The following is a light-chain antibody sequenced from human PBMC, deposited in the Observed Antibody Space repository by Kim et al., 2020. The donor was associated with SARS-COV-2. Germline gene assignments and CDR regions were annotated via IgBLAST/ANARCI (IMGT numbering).Light chain of an antibody. V-gene: IGLV10-54*01. J-gene: IGLJ3*02. Sequence: QAGLTQPPSVSKGLGQTATLTCTGNSNNVGNQGAAWLQQHQGHPPKLLSYRTNNRPSGISERLSASRSGNTASLTITGLQPEDEAGYYCSAWDSSLSAWVFGGGTQLTVL. CDR3: SAWDSSLSAWV. CDR1: SNNVGNQG. CDR2: RTN.